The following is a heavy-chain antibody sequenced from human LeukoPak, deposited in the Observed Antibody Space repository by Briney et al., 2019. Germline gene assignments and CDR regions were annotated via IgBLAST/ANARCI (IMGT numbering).Heavy chain of an antibody. CDR2: INHSGST. CDR1: GGSFSGYY. CDR3: ARMESVVPAAGSWFDP. V-gene: IGHV4-34*01. Sequence: SETLSLTCADYGGSFSGYYWSWIRQPPGKGLEWIGEINHSGSTNYNPSLKSRVTISVDTSKNQFSLKLSSVTAADTAVYYCARMESVVPAAGSWFDPWGQGTLVTVSS. D-gene: IGHD2-2*01. J-gene: IGHJ5*02.